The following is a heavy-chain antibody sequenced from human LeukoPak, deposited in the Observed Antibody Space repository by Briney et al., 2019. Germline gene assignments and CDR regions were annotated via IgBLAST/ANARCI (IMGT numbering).Heavy chain of an antibody. Sequence: PGGSLRLSCAASGFTFSSYAMSWVRQAPGKGLEWVAVISYDGSNKYYADSVKGRFTISRDNSKNTLYLQMNSLRAEDTAVYYCAKDRTVGYCSGGSCYSFDYWGQGTLVTVSS. D-gene: IGHD2-15*01. CDR3: AKDRTVGYCSGGSCYSFDY. J-gene: IGHJ4*02. CDR2: ISYDGSNK. CDR1: GFTFSSYA. V-gene: IGHV3-30*18.